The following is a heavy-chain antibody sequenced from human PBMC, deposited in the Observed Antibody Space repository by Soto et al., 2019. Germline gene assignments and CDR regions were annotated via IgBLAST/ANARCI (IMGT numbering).Heavy chain of an antibody. CDR3: ARDTGYDFQFDY. CDR2: IYHSGST. D-gene: IGHD3-3*01. J-gene: IGHJ4*02. V-gene: IGHV4-30-2*01. CDR1: GGSISSGGYS. Sequence: SETLSLTCAVSGGSISSGGYSWSWIRQPPGKGLEWIGYIYHSGSTYYNPSLKSRVTISVDRSKNQFSLKLSSVTAADTAVYYCARDTGYDFQFDYWGQGTRVTVSS.